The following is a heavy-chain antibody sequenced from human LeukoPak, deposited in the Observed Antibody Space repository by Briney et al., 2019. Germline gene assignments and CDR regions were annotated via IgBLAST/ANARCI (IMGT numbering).Heavy chain of an antibody. J-gene: IGHJ5*02. V-gene: IGHV4-61*01. Sequence: KPSETLSLTCTVSGGSISSSSYYWSWIRQPPGKGLEWIGYIYYSGSTDYNPSLKSRVTISVDTSKNQFSLKLSSVTAADTAVYYCARDSSGWYHWFDPWGQGTLVTVSS. CDR3: ARDSSGWYHWFDP. CDR2: IYYSGST. CDR1: GGSISSSSYY. D-gene: IGHD6-19*01.